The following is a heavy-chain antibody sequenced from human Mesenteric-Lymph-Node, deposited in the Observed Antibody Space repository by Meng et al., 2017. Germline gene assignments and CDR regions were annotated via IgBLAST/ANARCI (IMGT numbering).Heavy chain of an antibody. Sequence: GESLKISCEASGFIFSSYWMTWLRQAPGKGLEWVANIKQDSSEKYYVDSVKGRFTISRDNAKNSLYLQMNSLRAEDTAVYYCAIDMVRGVPLGYDAFDIWGQGTMVTVSS. CDR1: GFIFSSYW. V-gene: IGHV3-7*03. CDR2: IKQDSSEK. J-gene: IGHJ3*02. D-gene: IGHD3-10*01. CDR3: AIDMVRGVPLGYDAFDI.